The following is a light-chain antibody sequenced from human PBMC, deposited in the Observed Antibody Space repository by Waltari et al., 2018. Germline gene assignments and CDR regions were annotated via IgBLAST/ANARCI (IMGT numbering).Light chain of an antibody. CDR1: QSISNC. Sequence: DILMPQSPSPLSASVGDRVTITCRASQSISNCLNWYQQKPGKAPNLLIYAASSLETGVPSRFSGSGSGTDFTLTISSLQPDDFGTYYCQQSYNTPPVTFGPGTKVDIK. CDR3: QQSYNTPPVT. J-gene: IGKJ1*01. V-gene: IGKV1-39*01. CDR2: AAS.